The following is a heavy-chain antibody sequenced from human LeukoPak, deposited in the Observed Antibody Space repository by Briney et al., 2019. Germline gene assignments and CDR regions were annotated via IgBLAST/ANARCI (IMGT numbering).Heavy chain of an antibody. Sequence: PGGSLRLSCAASGFTFSNYAMSWVRQASGKGLEWVSAISGSGGSAYYADSVKGRFTISRDNSKNTLYLQMNSLRAEDTAVYYCARSGVYYYGMDVWGQGTTVTVS. CDR1: GFTFSNYA. D-gene: IGHD3-10*01. J-gene: IGHJ6*02. CDR3: ARSGVYYYGMDV. V-gene: IGHV3-23*01. CDR2: ISGSGGSA.